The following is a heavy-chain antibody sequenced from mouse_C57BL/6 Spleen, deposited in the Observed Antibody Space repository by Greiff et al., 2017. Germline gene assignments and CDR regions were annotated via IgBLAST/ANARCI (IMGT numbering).Heavy chain of an antibody. CDR1: GFTFSSYG. V-gene: IGHV5-6*02. J-gene: IGHJ4*01. CDR3: ARHEGYSNYEGAMDY. CDR2: ISSGGSYT. D-gene: IGHD2-5*01. Sequence: DVKLVESGGDLVKPGGSLKLSCAASGFTFSSYGMSWVRQTPDKRLEWVATISSGGSYTYYPDSVKGRFTISRDNAKNTLYLQMSSLKSEDTAMYYCARHEGYSNYEGAMDYWGQGTSVTVSS.